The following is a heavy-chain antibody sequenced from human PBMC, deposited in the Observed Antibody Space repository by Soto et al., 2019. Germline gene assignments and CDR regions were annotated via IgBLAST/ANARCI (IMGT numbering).Heavy chain of an antibody. Sequence: QVQLVQSGAEVKKPGASAKVSCKASGYTFTSYGISWVRQAPGQGLEWMGWISAYNGITNYAQKLQGRVTMTPDTAQSPDYMELSGLRADDTAVYYGARVQGGKSGGYFQHWGQGTLV. V-gene: IGHV1-18*01. CDR2: ISAYNGIT. CDR1: GYTFTSYG. D-gene: IGHD1-26*01. J-gene: IGHJ1*01. CDR3: ARVQGGKSGGYFQH.